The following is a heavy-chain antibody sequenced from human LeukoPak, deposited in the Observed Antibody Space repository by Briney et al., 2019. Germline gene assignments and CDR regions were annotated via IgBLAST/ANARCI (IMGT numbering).Heavy chain of an antibody. Sequence: PSETLSLTCTLSGGSISPYYWSWIRQPPGRGLEWIGHIYYSGSTNYNPSLKSRVTISVDTSKNQFSLKLTSVTAADTAVYYCARHVNPPTVGCYFDYWGQGTLVTVSS. CDR3: ARHVNPPTVGCYFDY. V-gene: IGHV4-59*01. D-gene: IGHD3-10*02. J-gene: IGHJ4*02. CDR2: IYYSGST. CDR1: GGSISPYY.